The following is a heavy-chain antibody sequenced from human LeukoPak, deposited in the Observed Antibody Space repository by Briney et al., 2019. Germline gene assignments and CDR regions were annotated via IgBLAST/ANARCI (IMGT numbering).Heavy chain of an antibody. Sequence: SETLSLTCTVSGDSISSYYWSWVRQPPEKGLEWIGYIYYSGSTNYNPSLKSRVTISVDTSKNQFSLKLSSVTAADTAVYYCARDYSQLGRFDPWGQGTLVTVSS. CDR3: ARDYSQLGRFDP. D-gene: IGHD6-6*01. J-gene: IGHJ5*02. CDR1: GDSISSYY. V-gene: IGHV4-59*01. CDR2: IYYSGST.